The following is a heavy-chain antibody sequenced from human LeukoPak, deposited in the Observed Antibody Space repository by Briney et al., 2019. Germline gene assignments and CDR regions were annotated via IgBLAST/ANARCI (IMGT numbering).Heavy chain of an antibody. V-gene: IGHV3-30*18. J-gene: IGHJ4*02. D-gene: IGHD3-10*01. Sequence: GRSLRLSCAASGFTFNNYGMHWVRRAPGKGLEWVAIISFDGTKTYYADSVKGRFTISRDNSKNTLYLQMNSLRAEDTAVYYCANENYYGSGSYADHWGQGTLVTVSS. CDR1: GFTFNNYG. CDR2: ISFDGTKT. CDR3: ANENYYGSGSYADH.